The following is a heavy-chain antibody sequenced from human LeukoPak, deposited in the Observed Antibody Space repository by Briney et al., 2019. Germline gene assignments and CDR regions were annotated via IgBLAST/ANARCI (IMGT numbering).Heavy chain of an antibody. CDR2: TYYRSKWYN. CDR1: GDSVSSNSAA. J-gene: IGHJ4*02. V-gene: IGHV6-1*01. D-gene: IGHD3-10*01. CDR3: AKGRWALFDC. Sequence: SQTLSLTCDISGDSVSSNSAAWNWIRQSPSRGLEWLGRTYYRSKWYNDYAVSLKSRMTINADTSKNQFSLQLNSVTPEDTAVYYCAKGRWALFDCWGQGTMVIVSS.